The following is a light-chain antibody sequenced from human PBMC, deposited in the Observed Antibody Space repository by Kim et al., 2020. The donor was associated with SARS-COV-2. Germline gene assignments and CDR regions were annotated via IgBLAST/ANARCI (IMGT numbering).Light chain of an antibody. CDR1: QSLLYSNGYTD. CDR3: MQAVQTPVT. CDR2: LAS. Sequence: PASIYGRSSQSLLYSNGYTDLDGYMQKPGQSPQLLIYLASNRASGVPDRLSGSGSGTDFTLKISRVEAEDVGVYYCMQAVQTPVTFGQGTRLEIK. J-gene: IGKJ5*01. V-gene: IGKV2-28*01.